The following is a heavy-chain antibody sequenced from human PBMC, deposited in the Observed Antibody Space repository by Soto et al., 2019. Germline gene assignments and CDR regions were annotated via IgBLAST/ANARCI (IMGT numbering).Heavy chain of an antibody. CDR3: ARQFDYDTSGYYYAY. J-gene: IGHJ4*02. CDR2: ITPLFGTA. CDR1: GGTFNKYA. D-gene: IGHD3-22*01. V-gene: IGHV1-69*13. Sequence: ASVKVSCKASGGTFNKYAIDWVRQAPGQGLEWMGGITPLFGTANYAQKFQGRVTITADEATSTAYMELSSLRSEDTALYYCARQFDYDTSGYYYAYWGQGTLVTVSS.